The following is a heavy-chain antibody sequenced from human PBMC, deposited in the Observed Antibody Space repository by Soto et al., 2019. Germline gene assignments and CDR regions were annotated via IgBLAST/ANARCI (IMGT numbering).Heavy chain of an antibody. D-gene: IGHD3-3*01. Sequence: QVQLQESGPGLVKPSETLSLTCTVSGGSISSYYWSWIRQPPGKGLEWIGYIYYSGSTNYNPSLKSRVTISVDTSKNQFSLKLSSVTAADTAVYYCARAYYDFWSGYPSQIVSYYYYMDVWGKGTTVTVSS. V-gene: IGHV4-59*01. CDR2: IYYSGST. CDR3: ARAYYDFWSGYPSQIVSYYYYMDV. CDR1: GGSISSYY. J-gene: IGHJ6*03.